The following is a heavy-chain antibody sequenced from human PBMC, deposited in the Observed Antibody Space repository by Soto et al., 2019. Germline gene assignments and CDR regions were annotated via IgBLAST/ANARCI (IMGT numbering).Heavy chain of an antibody. CDR3: AKLQASSYGPGASFDY. D-gene: IGHD5-18*01. V-gene: IGHV3-30*18. CDR1: GFTFSSYG. J-gene: IGHJ4*02. Sequence: SLRLSCAASGFTFSSYGMHWARQAPGKGLEWVAVISYDGSNKYYADSVKGRFTISRDNSKNTLYLQMNSLRDEDTAVYHCAKLQASSYGPGASFDYWGQGTRVTVSS. CDR2: ISYDGSNK.